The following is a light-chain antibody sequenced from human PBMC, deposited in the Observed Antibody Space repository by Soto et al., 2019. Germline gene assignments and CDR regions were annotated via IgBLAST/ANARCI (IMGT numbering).Light chain of an antibody. J-gene: IGKJ1*01. Sequence: AIQMTQSPSSLSASVGDRVTITCRASQAIRNDLGWYQQRPGKAPKLLIYAASSLPSGVPSRFSGSGSGTDFTHTISSLQPEDFATYYCLQDYTYPWTFGQGTKVEIK. CDR1: QAIRND. CDR2: AAS. V-gene: IGKV1-6*01. CDR3: LQDYTYPWT.